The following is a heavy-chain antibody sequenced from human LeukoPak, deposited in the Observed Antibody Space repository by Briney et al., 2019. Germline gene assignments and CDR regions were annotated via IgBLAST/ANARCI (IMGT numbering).Heavy chain of an antibody. Sequence: SETLSLTCSVSGGSISSYYWSWIRQPPGKGLEWIGYIYYSGSTNYNPSLKSRVTISVDTSKNQFSLKLSSVTAADTAVYYCARQYCSSSSCYFDYWGQGTLVTVSS. J-gene: IGHJ4*02. CDR2: IYYSGST. CDR1: GGSISSYY. D-gene: IGHD2-15*01. CDR3: ARQYCSSSSCYFDY. V-gene: IGHV4-59*08.